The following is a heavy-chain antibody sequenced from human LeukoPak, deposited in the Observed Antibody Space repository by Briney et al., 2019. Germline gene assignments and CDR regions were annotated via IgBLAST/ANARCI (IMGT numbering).Heavy chain of an antibody. Sequence: GGSLRLSCAASGFTFSDYYMSWIRQAPGKGLEWVSYISSSGSTIYYADSVKGRFTISRDNAKNSLYLQMNSRRAEDTAVYYCAHIIAAAGIDYWGQGTLVTVSS. V-gene: IGHV3-11*01. J-gene: IGHJ4*02. CDR3: AHIIAAAGIDY. D-gene: IGHD6-13*01. CDR2: ISSSGSTI. CDR1: GFTFSDYY.